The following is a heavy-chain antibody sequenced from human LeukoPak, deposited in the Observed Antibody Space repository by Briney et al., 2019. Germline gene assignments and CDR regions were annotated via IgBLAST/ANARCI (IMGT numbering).Heavy chain of an antibody. D-gene: IGHD3-3*01. V-gene: IGHV3-53*01. CDR3: ARTDRNYDFMDV. CDR2: IYTGGST. J-gene: IGHJ6*04. Sequence: PGGSLRLSCAASGFTFSSYAMSWVRQVPGKGLEWVSAIYTGGSTYYADSVKGRFTISRDNSKNTLHLQMNSLRAEDTAVYYCARTDRNYDFMDVWGKGTTVTVSS. CDR1: GFTFSSYA.